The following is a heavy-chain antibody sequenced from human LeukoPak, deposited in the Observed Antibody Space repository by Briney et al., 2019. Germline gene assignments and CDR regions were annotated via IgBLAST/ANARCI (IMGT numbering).Heavy chain of an antibody. J-gene: IGHJ2*01. Sequence: SETLSLTCTVSGDSISSYYWSWIRQPPGKGLEWIGYIYYSGITNYNPSLKSRVTISVDTSKNQFSLKLSSVTAADTAVYYCARQNVDTSMVGLWGRGTLVTVSS. CDR1: GDSISSYY. CDR3: ARQNVDTSMVGL. D-gene: IGHD5-18*01. CDR2: IYYSGIT. V-gene: IGHV4-59*01.